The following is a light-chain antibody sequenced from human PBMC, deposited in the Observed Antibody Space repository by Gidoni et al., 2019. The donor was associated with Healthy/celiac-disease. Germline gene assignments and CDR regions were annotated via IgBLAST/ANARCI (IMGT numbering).Light chain of an antibody. CDR3: QSYDSSLSAYV. J-gene: IGLJ1*01. CDR2: GNS. Sequence: TISCTGSSSNIGAGYDVHWYQQLPGTAPKLLIYGNSNRPSGVPDRFSGSKSGTSASLAITGLQAEDEADYYCQSYDSSLSAYVFGTGTKVTVL. CDR1: SSNIGAGYD. V-gene: IGLV1-40*01.